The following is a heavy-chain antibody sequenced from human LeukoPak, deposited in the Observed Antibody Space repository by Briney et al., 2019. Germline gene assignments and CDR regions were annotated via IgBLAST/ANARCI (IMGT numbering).Heavy chain of an antibody. CDR3: ARGWWDTDAFNI. CDR1: GFTFSSYA. V-gene: IGHV3-23*01. CDR2: ISGSGGT. D-gene: IGHD2-15*01. Sequence: GGSLRLSCAASGFTFSSYAMSWVRQAPGKGLQWVSAISGSGGTYYVDSVKGRFTISRDNSKNTLFLQMNSLRAEDTAVYYCARGWWDTDAFNIWGQGTMVTVSS. J-gene: IGHJ3*02.